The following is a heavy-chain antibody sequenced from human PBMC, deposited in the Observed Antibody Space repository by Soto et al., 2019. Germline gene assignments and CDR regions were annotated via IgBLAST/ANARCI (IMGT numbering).Heavy chain of an antibody. V-gene: IGHV3-30-3*01. Sequence: QVQLVESGGGVVQPGRSLRLSCAASGFTFSSYAMHWFRQAPGKGLEWVAVISYDGSNKYYADSVKGRFTISRDNSKNTLYLQMNSMRAEDTAVYYCARDAQGVVNNYFDYWGQGTLVTVSS. CDR2: ISYDGSNK. CDR3: ARDAQGVVNNYFDY. J-gene: IGHJ4*02. CDR1: GFTFSSYA. D-gene: IGHD3-3*01.